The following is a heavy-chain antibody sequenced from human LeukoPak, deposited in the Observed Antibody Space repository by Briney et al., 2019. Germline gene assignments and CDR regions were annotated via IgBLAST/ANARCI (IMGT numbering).Heavy chain of an antibody. D-gene: IGHD2-2*01. CDR3: AREGSLYCSSTSCLDAFDI. J-gene: IGHJ3*02. CDR1: GVSISSYY. V-gene: IGHV4-4*07. CDR2: IYTSGST. Sequence: SETLSLTCTVSGVSISSYYWSWIRQPAGKGLEWIGRIYTSGSTNYNPSLKSRVTMSVDTSKNQFSLKLSSVTAADTAVYYCAREGSLYCSSTSCLDAFDIWGQGTMVTVSS.